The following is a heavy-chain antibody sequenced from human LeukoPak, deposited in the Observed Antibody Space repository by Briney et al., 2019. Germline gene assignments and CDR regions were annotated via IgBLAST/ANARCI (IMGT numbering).Heavy chain of an antibody. D-gene: IGHD2-2*01. J-gene: IGHJ6*03. V-gene: IGHV1-46*01. CDR1: GYTFSNYY. CDR2: INPGDGST. CDR3: ARMVYCSSISCSYYYYYMDV. Sequence: GASVNVSFKASGYTFSNYYMYWVRQAPGQGLEWMGIINPGDGSTRYAPKFQGRVTMTRDTSTRTVYMELSSLRSEDTAVYYCARMVYCSSISCSYYYYYMDVWAKGTTVTVSS.